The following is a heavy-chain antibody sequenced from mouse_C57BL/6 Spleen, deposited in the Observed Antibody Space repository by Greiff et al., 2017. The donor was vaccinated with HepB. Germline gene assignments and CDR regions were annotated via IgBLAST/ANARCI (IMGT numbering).Heavy chain of an antibody. CDR3: ARSYGYDEGDLDY. CDR1: GYTFTSYW. J-gene: IGHJ2*01. D-gene: IGHD2-2*01. Sequence: QVQLQQPGAELVKPGASVKLSCKASGYTFTSYWMHWVKQRPGQGLEWIGMIHPNSGSTNYNEKFKSKATLTVDKSSSTAYMQLSSLTSEDSAVYYCARSYGYDEGDLDYWGQGTTLTVSS. CDR2: IHPNSGST. V-gene: IGHV1-64*01.